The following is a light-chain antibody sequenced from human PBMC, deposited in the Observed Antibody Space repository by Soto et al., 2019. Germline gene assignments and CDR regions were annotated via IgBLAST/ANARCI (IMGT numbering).Light chain of an antibody. CDR1: SSDVGSYNL. CDR3: CSYAGSSTVV. Sequence: QSALTRPASVSGSPGQSITISCTGTSSDVGSYNLVSWYQQHPGKAPKLMIYEGSKRPSGVPNRFSGSKSGNTASLTISGLQAEDEADYYCCSYAGSSTVVFGGGTKVTVL. J-gene: IGLJ2*01. V-gene: IGLV2-23*01. CDR2: EGS.